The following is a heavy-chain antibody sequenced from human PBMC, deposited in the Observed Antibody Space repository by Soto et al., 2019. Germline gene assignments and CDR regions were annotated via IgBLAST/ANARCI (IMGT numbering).Heavy chain of an antibody. V-gene: IGHV4-59*08. CDR2: IYYSGNT. Sequence: QVQLQESGPGLVKPSETLSLTCTVSGGTISSWYWSWIRQPPGKGLEWIGYIYYSGNTNCNPTLKSRVTISVDTSKNQFSLKLSSVTAADTAVYYCARRYGSAIDYWGQGTLVTVSS. CDR1: GGTISSWY. J-gene: IGHJ4*02. CDR3: ARRYGSAIDY. D-gene: IGHD1-26*01.